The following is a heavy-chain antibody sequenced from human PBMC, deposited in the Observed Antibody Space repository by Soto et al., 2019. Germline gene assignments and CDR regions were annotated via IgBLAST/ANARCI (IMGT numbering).Heavy chain of an antibody. V-gene: IGHV4-31*03. D-gene: IGHD4-4*01. CDR3: ARDRVTTNYYYGMDV. Sequence: PSETLSLTCTVSGGSISSGGYYWSWIRQHPGKGLEWIGYIYYSGSTYYNPSLKSRVTISVDTSKNQFSLKLSSVTAADTAVYYCARDRVTTNYYYGMDVWGQGTTVTVSS. CDR1: GGSISSGGYY. CDR2: IYYSGST. J-gene: IGHJ6*02.